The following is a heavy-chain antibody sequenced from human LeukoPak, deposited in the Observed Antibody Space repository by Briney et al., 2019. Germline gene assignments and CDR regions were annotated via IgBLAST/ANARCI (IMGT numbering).Heavy chain of an antibody. CDR3: ARYYDFWSGYHYFVY. CDR2: IHYSGRT. J-gene: IGHJ4*02. D-gene: IGHD3-3*01. Sequence: PSQTLSLTCTVSGGSISSSDYYWIWIRQPPGKGLEWIGYIHYSGRTYYNASLKSRITISVDTSKNQFSLKLSSVTAADTAVYYCARYYDFWSGYHYFVYWGQGTLVTVSS. V-gene: IGHV4-30-4*08. CDR1: GGSISSSDYY.